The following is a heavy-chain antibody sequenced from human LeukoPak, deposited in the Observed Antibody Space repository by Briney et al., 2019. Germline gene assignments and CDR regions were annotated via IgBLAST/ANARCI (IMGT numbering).Heavy chain of an antibody. CDR2: IRDVGDST. Sequence: GGSLRLSCAASGFTFSGFAMTWVRQAPGKGLQWVSSIRDVGDSTYYEDSVKGRFTISRDNSRNTLYLQMNSLRAEDAATYYCAKSYSDNWYSFDYVGQGTLVTVSS. CDR3: AKSYSDNWYSFDY. J-gene: IGHJ4*02. V-gene: IGHV3-23*01. D-gene: IGHD1-20*01. CDR1: GFTFSGFA.